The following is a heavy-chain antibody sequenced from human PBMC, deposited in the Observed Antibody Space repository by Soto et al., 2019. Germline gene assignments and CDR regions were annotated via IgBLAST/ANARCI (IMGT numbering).Heavy chain of an antibody. CDR2: ISAYNGNT. D-gene: IGHD3-10*01. V-gene: IGHV1-18*01. CDR1: GYTFTSYG. J-gene: IGHJ6*02. Sequence: ASVKVSCKASGYTFTSYGISWVRQAPGQGLEWMGWISAYNGNTNYAQKLQGRVTMTTDTSTSTAYMELRSLRSDDTAEYYCARLGMRLWFGELLDYYYGMDVWGQGTTVTVSS. CDR3: ARLGMRLWFGELLDYYYGMDV.